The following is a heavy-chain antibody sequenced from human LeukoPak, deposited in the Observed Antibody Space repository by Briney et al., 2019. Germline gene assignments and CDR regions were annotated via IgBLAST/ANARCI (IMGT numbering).Heavy chain of an antibody. D-gene: IGHD5-12*01. V-gene: IGHV3-74*01. CDR1: GFIFSNYE. Sequence: PGGSLRLSCAASGFIFSNYEMNWVRQAPGKGLVWVSRINSDGSSTSYADSVKGRFTISRDNAKNTLYLQMNSLRAEDTAVYYCARVRYIVATSGDFDYWGQGTLVTVSS. CDR3: ARVRYIVATSGDFDY. CDR2: INSDGSST. J-gene: IGHJ4*02.